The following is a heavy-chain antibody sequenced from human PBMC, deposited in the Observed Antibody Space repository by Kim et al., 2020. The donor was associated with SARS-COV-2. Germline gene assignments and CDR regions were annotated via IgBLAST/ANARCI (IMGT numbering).Heavy chain of an antibody. Sequence: KGRFTISRDNAKNSHYLQMNSLRDEDTAVYYCAYSSSSSQDFYFYYYMDVWGKGTTVTVSS. D-gene: IGHD6-13*01. CDR3: AYSSSSSQDFYFYYYMDV. V-gene: IGHV3-48*02. J-gene: IGHJ6*03.